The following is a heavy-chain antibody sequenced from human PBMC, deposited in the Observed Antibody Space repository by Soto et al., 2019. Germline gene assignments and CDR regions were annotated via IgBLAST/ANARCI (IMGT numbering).Heavy chain of an antibody. V-gene: IGHV3-21*01. D-gene: IGHD6-13*01. CDR2: ISGTGGSI. CDR1: GFRFSTYT. CDR3: ARDLETTVAAFGF. Sequence: GGSLRLSCAASGFRFSTYTMNWVRQAPGKRLEWVSSISGTGGSINYADSVKGRFTISRDNAKSSLYLQMNSLRVEDTAVYYCARDLETTVAAFGFWGLGTLVTVSS. J-gene: IGHJ4*02.